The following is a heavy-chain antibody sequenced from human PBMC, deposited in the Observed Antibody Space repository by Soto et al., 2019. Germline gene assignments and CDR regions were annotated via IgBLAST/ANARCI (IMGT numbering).Heavy chain of an antibody. CDR3: ARRERAAGTDWWFDP. J-gene: IGHJ5*02. CDR1: GGSISSSSFH. CDR2: IYSSGST. Sequence: QLQLQESGPGLVKPSETLSLTCTVSGGSISSSSFHWGWIRQPPGKGLEWIGSIYSSGSTYYSPPLKSRFTISVDPSKNQFSLKLSSVTAADTAVFYCARRERAAGTDWWFDPWGQGTLVTVSS. V-gene: IGHV4-39*01. D-gene: IGHD6-13*01.